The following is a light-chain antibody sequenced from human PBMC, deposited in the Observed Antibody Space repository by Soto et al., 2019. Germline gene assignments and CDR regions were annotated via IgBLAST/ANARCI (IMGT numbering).Light chain of an antibody. V-gene: IGLV3-21*02. CDR2: DDG. CDR1: KIEIKS. CDR3: QVWDTTNPVI. Sequence: SYELTQPPSVSVAPGQTARITCGGNKIEIKSVHWYQQKPDQAPVLVVYDDGDRTTGIPERFSGSKSGNTATLTTSRVEAGDEADYYCQVWDTTNPVIFGGGTKLTVL. J-gene: IGLJ2*01.